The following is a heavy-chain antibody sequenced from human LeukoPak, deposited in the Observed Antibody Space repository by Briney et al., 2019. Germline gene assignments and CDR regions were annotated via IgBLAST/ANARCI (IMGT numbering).Heavy chain of an antibody. J-gene: IGHJ4*02. CDR3: AKGFTTVTTSGFDY. Sequence: GGSLRLSCAASGFTFDDYAMHWVRQAPGKGLEWVSGISWNSGSIGYADSVKGRFTISRDNAKNSLYLQMNSLRAEVTALYYCAKGFTTVTTSGFDYWGQGTLVTVSS. V-gene: IGHV3-9*01. D-gene: IGHD4-11*01. CDR1: GFTFDDYA. CDR2: ISWNSGSI.